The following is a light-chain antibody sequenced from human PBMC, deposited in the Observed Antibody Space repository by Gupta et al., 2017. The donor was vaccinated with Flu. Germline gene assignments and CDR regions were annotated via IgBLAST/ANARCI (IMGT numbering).Light chain of an antibody. CDR2: AS. CDR3: QQANSFPYT. J-gene: IGKJ2*01. Sequence: ASSLQTGVPSRFSGSGSGTDFTLSISSLQSEDFATYYCQQANSFPYTFGQGTKVEIK. V-gene: IGKV1D-12*01.